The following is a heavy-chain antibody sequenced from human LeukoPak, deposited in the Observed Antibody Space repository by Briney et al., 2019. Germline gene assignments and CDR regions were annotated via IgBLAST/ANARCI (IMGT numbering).Heavy chain of an antibody. CDR2: NNHSGST. J-gene: IGHJ6*03. CDR1: GESSSGYY. D-gene: IGHD6-13*01. V-gene: IGHV4-34*01. Sequence: SETLSLTCAVYGESSSGYYWSWLRQPPGKGLEWLGENNHSGSTNYNPSLKSRVTISVDTSKKQFSLKLSSVTAADTAVYYCASLYSSSWYSDYYCYYMDVWGKGTTVTVSS. CDR3: ASLYSSSWYSDYYCYYMDV.